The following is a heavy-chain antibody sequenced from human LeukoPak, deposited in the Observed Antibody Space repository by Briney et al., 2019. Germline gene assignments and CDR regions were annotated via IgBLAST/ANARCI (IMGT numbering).Heavy chain of an antibody. CDR3: ARDLDSSGYLSWYFDL. D-gene: IGHD3-22*01. J-gene: IGHJ2*01. CDR1: GFTFSTYW. CDR2: INSDGSST. V-gene: IGHV3-74*01. Sequence: GGSLRLSCAASGFTFSTYWMHWVRQAPGKGLVWVSRINSDGSSTSYADSVKGRFTISRDNAKNTLYLQMNSLRAEDTAVYYCARDLDSSGYLSWYFDLWGRGTLVTVSS.